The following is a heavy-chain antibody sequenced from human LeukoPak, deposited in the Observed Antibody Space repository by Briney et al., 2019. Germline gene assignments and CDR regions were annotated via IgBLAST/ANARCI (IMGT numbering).Heavy chain of an antibody. CDR1: GGSFSGYY. D-gene: IGHD3-3*01. CDR3: ARDPPLYYDFWSGYKSSYYMDV. CDR2: INHSGST. J-gene: IGHJ6*03. Sequence: PSETLSLTCAVYGGSFSGYYWSWIRQPPGKGLEWIGEINHSGSTNYNPSLKSRVTISVDTSKNQFSLKLNSVTAADTAVYYCARDPPLYYDFWSGYKSSYYMDVWGRGTTVTVSS. V-gene: IGHV4-34*01.